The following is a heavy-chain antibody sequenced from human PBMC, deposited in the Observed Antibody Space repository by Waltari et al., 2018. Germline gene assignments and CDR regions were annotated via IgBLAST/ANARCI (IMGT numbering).Heavy chain of an antibody. V-gene: IGHV3-74*01. D-gene: IGHD6-25*01. CDR2: MSADGSVR. J-gene: IGHJ4*02. Sequence: EVSVVDSGVGLVQPGGSLRLSRAAPGFTPSNYWIHWVRQDPGKGLVWVSIMSADGSVRRYADSVKGRFTISRDNVKNMLYLQMDSLRAEDTAVYYCARDGGRNLDYWGQGTLVVVSS. CDR3: ARDGGRNLDY. CDR1: GFTPSNYW.